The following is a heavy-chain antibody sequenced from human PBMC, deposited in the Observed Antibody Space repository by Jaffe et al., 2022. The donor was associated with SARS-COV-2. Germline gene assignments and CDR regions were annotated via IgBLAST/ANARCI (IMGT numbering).Heavy chain of an antibody. Sequence: QVQLVQSGAEVKKPGASVKVSCKASGYTFTSYYIHWVRQAPGQGLEWMGIINPSGGSTTYAQKFQGRVTMTTDTSTSTIYMELSSLRSEDTAVYYCARERDHYGGYSEFYYYGMDVWGQGTTVSVSS. CDR2: INPSGGST. J-gene: IGHJ6*02. CDR3: ARERDHYGGYSEFYYYGMDV. CDR1: GYTFTSYY. V-gene: IGHV1-46*01. D-gene: IGHD4-17*01.